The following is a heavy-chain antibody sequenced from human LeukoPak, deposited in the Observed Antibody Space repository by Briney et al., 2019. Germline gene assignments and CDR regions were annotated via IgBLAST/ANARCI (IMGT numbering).Heavy chain of an antibody. CDR2: IYPKSGGT. D-gene: IGHD2-15*01. CDR1: GYTFTDSY. Sequence: ASVKVSCKASGYTFTDSYIHWVRQAPGQGLEWMGRIYPKSGGTTYTQKFQGRVTLTRDTSISTAYIELNRLRSDDTAVYYCARERVVGHSAFDYWGQGTLVTVSS. V-gene: IGHV1-2*06. CDR3: ARERVVGHSAFDY. J-gene: IGHJ4*02.